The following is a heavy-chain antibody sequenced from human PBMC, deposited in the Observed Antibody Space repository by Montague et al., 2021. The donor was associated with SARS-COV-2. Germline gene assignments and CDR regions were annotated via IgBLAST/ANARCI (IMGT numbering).Heavy chain of an antibody. CDR2: IFHSGST. J-gene: IGHJ5*02. CDR1: GESMTRSW. D-gene: IGHD3-10*01. Sequence: SETLSLTCAVSGESMTRSWWTWVRQPPGQRLQWIGEIFHSGSTNYNPSLKSRVTMSVDKSKNDFSLKLSPVTAADTAMYYCARRITMVRGVTKRNNWFDPWGRGILVTVSS. CDR3: ARRITMVRGVTKRNNWFDP. V-gene: IGHV4-4*02.